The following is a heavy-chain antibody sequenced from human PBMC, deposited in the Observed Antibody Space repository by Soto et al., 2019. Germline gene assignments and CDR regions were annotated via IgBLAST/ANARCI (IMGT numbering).Heavy chain of an antibody. D-gene: IGHD2-21*01. CDR1: GYTFSDYA. CDR2: INAGNGDT. Sequence: AASVKVSCKASGYTFSDYAIHWVRQAPGQRLEWMGWINAGNGDTMYSQRFQGRVSITRDTSASTAYMELRSLRSEDTAVYYCARRLKGSGDSPLDPCGQGTPVTVSS. CDR3: ARRLKGSGDSPLDP. V-gene: IGHV1-3*01. J-gene: IGHJ5*02.